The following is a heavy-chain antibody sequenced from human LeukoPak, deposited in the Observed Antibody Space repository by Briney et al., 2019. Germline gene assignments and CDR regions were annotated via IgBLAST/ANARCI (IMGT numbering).Heavy chain of an antibody. J-gene: IGHJ5*02. CDR2: ISAYNGNT. D-gene: IGHD2-2*01. V-gene: IGHV1-18*01. CDR1: GYTFTSYG. CDR3: ARDSDIVVVPAAPFDP. Sequence: ASVKVSCKASGYTFTSYGISWVRQAPGQGLEWMGWISAYNGNTNCAQKLQGRVTMTADTSTSTAYMELRSLRSDDTAVYYCARDSDIVVVPAAPFDPWGQGTLVTVSS.